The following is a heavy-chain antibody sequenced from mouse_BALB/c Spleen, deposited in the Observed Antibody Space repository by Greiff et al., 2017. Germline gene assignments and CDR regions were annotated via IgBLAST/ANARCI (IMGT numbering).Heavy chain of an antibody. V-gene: IGHV5-6*01. CDR1: GFTFSSYG. CDR3: ASGVVPHYFDY. J-gene: IGHJ2*01. CDR2: ISSGGSYT. Sequence: EVQVVESGGDLVKPGGSLKLSCAASGFTFSSYGMSWVRQTPDKRLEWVATISSGGSYTYYPDSVKGRFTISRDNAKNTLYLQMSSLKSEDTAMYYCASGVVPHYFDYWGQGTTLTVSS. D-gene: IGHD1-1*01.